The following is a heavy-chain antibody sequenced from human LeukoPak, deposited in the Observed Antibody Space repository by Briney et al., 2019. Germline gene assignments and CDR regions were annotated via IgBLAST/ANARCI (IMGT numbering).Heavy chain of an antibody. V-gene: IGHV3-53*01. CDR3: AKRAVAGAYFDY. J-gene: IGHJ4*02. Sequence: PGGSLRLSCAASGFTVSSNYMSWVRQAPGKGLEWVSIIYSDGSTYYADSVKGRFTISRDNSKNTLYLQVNSLRAEDTAVYYCAKRAVAGAYFDYWGQGTLVTVSS. D-gene: IGHD6-19*01. CDR1: GFTVSSNY. CDR2: IYSDGST.